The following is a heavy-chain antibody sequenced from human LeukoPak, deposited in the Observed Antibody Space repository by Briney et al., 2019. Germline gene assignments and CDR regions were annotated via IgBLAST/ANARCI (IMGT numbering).Heavy chain of an antibody. CDR2: INTHGSST. D-gene: IGHD3-10*01. Sequence: GGPLRLSCAASGFAFSNYWLHWVRQAPGKGLEWVARINTHGSSTNYADSVKGRFTISRDNAKNMLYLQMTSLSAEDTAVYYALAGYYYYMDVWGKGTTVTVSS. CDR3: LAGYYYYMDV. V-gene: IGHV3-74*01. CDR1: GFAFSNYW. J-gene: IGHJ6*03.